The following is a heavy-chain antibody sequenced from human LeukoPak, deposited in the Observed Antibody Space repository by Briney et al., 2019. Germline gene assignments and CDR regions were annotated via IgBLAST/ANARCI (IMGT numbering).Heavy chain of an antibody. Sequence: GGSLRLSCAASGFTLSSNYMSWVRQAPGKGLEWGSVIYSGGNTYYADSLQGRFTISRDNSKNTVYFQLDSLRAEDTAVYYCARTIPYGSGRQHPGKYYFDYWGQGTLVTVSS. V-gene: IGHV3-53*01. J-gene: IGHJ4*02. CDR1: GFTLSSNY. D-gene: IGHD3-10*01. CDR3: ARTIPYGSGRQHPGKYYFDY. CDR2: IYSGGNT.